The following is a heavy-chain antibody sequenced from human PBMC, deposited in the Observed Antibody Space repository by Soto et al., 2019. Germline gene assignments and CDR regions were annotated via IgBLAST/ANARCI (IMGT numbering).Heavy chain of an antibody. Sequence: QVQLVQSGAEVKTPGSSLKVSCTVSGSRFSNYVISWVRQAPGHGLERLGRIIPIFNSTQYAQKFQGRVTITAGKSTNTASLELSSLRSADTAVYYGAREGRGKKAGYNGLVSLGYWGQGTLVTVSS. CDR1: GSRFSNYV. D-gene: IGHD2-2*02. CDR3: AREGRGKKAGYNGLVSLGY. CDR2: IIPIFNST. V-gene: IGHV1-69*06. J-gene: IGHJ4*02.